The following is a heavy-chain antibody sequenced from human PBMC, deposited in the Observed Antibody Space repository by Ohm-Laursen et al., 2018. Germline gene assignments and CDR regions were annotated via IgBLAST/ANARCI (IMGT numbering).Heavy chain of an antibody. V-gene: IGHV3-30*18. D-gene: IGHD3-22*01. CDR1: GFTFSSYG. CDR2: ISYDGTKK. J-gene: IGHJ4*02. Sequence: SLRLSCAASGFTFSSYGMQWVRQAPGKGLEWVAFISYDGTKKYYADSVKGRFTISRDNSKNTLYLQLNSLRAEDTAVYYCAKGLSYYDSSGYWEGFDYWGQGTLVTVSS. CDR3: AKGLSYYDSSGYWEGFDY.